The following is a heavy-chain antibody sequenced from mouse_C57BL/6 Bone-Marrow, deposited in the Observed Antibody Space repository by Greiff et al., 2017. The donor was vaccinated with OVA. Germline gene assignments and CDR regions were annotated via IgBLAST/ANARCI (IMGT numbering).Heavy chain of an antibody. J-gene: IGHJ4*01. CDR3: ARYYGSSYAMDY. V-gene: IGHV5-15*01. CDR1: GFTFSDYG. D-gene: IGHD1-1*01. CDR2: ISNLAYSI. Sequence: EVKVVESGGGLVQPGGSLKLSCAASGFTFSDYGMAWVRQAPRKGPEWVAFISNLAYSIYYADTVTGRFTISRENAKNTLYLEMSSLRSEDTAMYYCARYYGSSYAMDYWGQGTSVTVSS.